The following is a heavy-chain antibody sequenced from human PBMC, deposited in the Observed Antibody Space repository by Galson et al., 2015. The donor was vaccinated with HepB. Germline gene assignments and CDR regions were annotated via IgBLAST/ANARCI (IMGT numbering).Heavy chain of an antibody. D-gene: IGHD2-15*01. CDR1: GYTFTSYA. CDR2: INAGNGNT. V-gene: IGHV1-3*01. CDR3: ARAGVVAAPTSWFDP. J-gene: IGHJ5*02. Sequence: SVKVSCKASGYTFTSYAMHWVRQAPGQRLEWMGWINAGNGNTKYSQKFQGRVTITRDTSASTAYMELSSLRSEDTAVYYCARAGVVAAPTSWFDPWGQGTLVTVSS.